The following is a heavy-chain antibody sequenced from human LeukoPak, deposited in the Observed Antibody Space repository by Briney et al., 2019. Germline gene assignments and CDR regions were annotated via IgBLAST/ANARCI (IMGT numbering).Heavy chain of an antibody. D-gene: IGHD1-26*01. CDR3: ARCVVGSNVMY. V-gene: IGHV4-39*01. J-gene: IGHJ4*02. CDR2: ITNTGSP. Sequence: PSETLSLTCTVSGDSVSSRNLYWGWIRQSPGEGLEWIGTITNTGSPYYSPSLGGRVTISIDTSKNQFSLRLSVVTAADTAVYYCARCVVGSNVMYWGQGALVTVSS. CDR1: GDSVSSRNLY.